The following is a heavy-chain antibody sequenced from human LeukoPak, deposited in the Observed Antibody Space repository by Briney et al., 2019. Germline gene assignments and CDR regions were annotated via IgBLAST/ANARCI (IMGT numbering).Heavy chain of an antibody. V-gene: IGHV3-9*01. CDR2: ISWNSGSI. J-gene: IGHJ4*02. CDR1: GFTFDDYA. D-gene: IGHD6-13*01. CDR3: AKDASPIAAAGTSILDY. Sequence: PGRSLRLSCAASGFTFDDYAMHWVRQAPGKGLEWVSGISWNSGSIGYADSVKGRFTISRDNAKNSLYLQMNSLRAEDTALYYCAKDASPIAAAGTSILDYWGQGTLVTVSS.